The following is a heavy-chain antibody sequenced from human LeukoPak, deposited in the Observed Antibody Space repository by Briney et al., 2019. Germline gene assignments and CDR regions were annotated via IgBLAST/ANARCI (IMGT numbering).Heavy chain of an antibody. Sequence: ASVKVSCKVSGYTLTELSMHWVRQAPGKGLEWMGGFDPEDGETIYAQKFQGRVTMTEDTSTDKAYMELSSLRSEDTAVYYCATGTGAGNWFDPWGQGTLVTVSS. V-gene: IGHV1-24*01. J-gene: IGHJ5*02. CDR1: GYTLTELS. CDR3: ATGTGAGNWFDP. CDR2: FDPEDGET. D-gene: IGHD1-1*01.